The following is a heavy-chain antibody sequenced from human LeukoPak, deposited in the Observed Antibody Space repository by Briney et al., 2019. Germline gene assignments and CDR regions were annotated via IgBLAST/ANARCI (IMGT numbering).Heavy chain of an antibody. CDR3: ARVWFGEFGYYFDY. V-gene: IGHV3-21*01. CDR2: ISSSSSYI. J-gene: IGHJ4*02. CDR1: VFTFSSYS. D-gene: IGHD3-10*01. Sequence: GGSLRLSCAASVFTFSSYSMNWVRQAPGKGLEWVSSISSSSSYIYYADSVKGRFTISRDNAKNSLYLQMNSLRAEDRAVYYCARVWFGEFGYYFDYWGQGTLVTVSS.